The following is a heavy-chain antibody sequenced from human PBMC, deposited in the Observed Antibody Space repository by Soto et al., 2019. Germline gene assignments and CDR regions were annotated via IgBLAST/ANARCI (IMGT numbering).Heavy chain of an antibody. D-gene: IGHD4-17*01. V-gene: IGHV4-59*01. CDR1: GGSISSYY. Sequence: PSETLSLTCTVSGGSISSYYWSWIRQPPGKGLEWIGYIYYSGSTNYNPSLKSRVTISVDTSKNQFSLKLSSVTAADTAVYYCARDDYGDFQLDYWGQGTLVTVS. CDR3: ARDDYGDFQLDY. CDR2: IYYSGST. J-gene: IGHJ4*02.